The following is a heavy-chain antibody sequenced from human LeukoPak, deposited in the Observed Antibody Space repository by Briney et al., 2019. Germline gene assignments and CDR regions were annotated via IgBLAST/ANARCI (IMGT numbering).Heavy chain of an antibody. CDR2: ISGSGGST. J-gene: IGHJ4*02. Sequence: GGSLRLSCAASGFTFSSYAMSWVRQAPGKGLEWVSAISGSGGSTYYADSVKGRFTISGDNSKNTLYLQMNSLRAEDTAVYYCAKVSGKRSASTQTDYFDYWGQGTLVTVSS. D-gene: IGHD3-3*02. CDR1: GFTFSSYA. CDR3: AKVSGKRSASTQTDYFDY. V-gene: IGHV3-23*01.